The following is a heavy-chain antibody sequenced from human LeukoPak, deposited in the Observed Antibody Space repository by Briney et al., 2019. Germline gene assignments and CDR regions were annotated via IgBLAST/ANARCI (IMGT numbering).Heavy chain of an antibody. Sequence: ASVKVSCKASGYTFSDYGINWVRQAPGQGLEWMGWISAYNGKTKYAQKLQDRITMTTDTSTNTAYMEVRSLRSDDTAVYYCAGWDRATAATFDYWGQGTLVTVSS. J-gene: IGHJ4*02. CDR1: GYTFSDYG. CDR3: AGWDRATAATFDY. CDR2: ISAYNGKT. V-gene: IGHV1-18*01. D-gene: IGHD2-15*01.